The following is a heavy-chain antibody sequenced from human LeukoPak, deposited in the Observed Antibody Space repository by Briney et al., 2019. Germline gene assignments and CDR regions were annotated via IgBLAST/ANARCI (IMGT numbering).Heavy chain of an antibody. CDR3: ARLRNVVNVHWGFFDT. CDR2: IGNNGVAI. Sequence: GGSLRLSCAASGFTLSGYFMNWLRQAPGKGLEWVSCIGNNGVAIYYADSVKGRFTISRGNAKNSLYLQMSSLRAEDTAVYFCARLRNVVNVHWGFFDTWGQGAMVTVSS. CDR1: GFTLSGYF. J-gene: IGHJ4*02. V-gene: IGHV3-11*04. D-gene: IGHD4-23*01.